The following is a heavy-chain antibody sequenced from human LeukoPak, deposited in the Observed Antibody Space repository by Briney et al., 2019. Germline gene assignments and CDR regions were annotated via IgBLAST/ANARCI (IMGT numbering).Heavy chain of an antibody. CDR3: ASRGYYYGSGSYYNSYYFDF. Sequence: PGGSLRLSCAASGFTFSSYWMSWVRQAPGKGLEWVANIKKDRSEKYYMDSVRGRFIISRDNAKNSLYLQMNSLRAEDTAVYYCASRGYYYGSGSYYNSYYFDFWGQGTLVTVSS. V-gene: IGHV3-7*03. CDR1: GFTFSSYW. D-gene: IGHD3-10*01. J-gene: IGHJ4*02. CDR2: IKKDRSEK.